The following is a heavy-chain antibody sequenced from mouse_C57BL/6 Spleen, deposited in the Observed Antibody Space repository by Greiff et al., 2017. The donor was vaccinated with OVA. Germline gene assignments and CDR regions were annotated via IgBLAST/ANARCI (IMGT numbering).Heavy chain of an antibody. V-gene: IGHV1-53*01. J-gene: IGHJ2*01. CDR2: INPSNGGT. Sequence: VQLKQPGTELVKPGASVKLSCKASGYTFTSYWMHWVKQRPGQGLEWIGNINPSNGGTNYNEKFKSKATLTVDKSSSTAYMQLSSLTSEDSAVYYCARKSTVVPYYFDYWGQGTTLTVSS. D-gene: IGHD1-1*01. CDR3: ARKSTVVPYYFDY. CDR1: GYTFTSYW.